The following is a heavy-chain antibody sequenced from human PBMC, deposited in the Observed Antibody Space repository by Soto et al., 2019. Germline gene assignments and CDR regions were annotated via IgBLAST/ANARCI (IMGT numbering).Heavy chain of an antibody. CDR3: ARAIPQTYYYDSSGYWYYCDY. CDR2: IIPIFGTA. V-gene: IGHV1-69*06. D-gene: IGHD3-22*01. Sequence: SVKVSCKASGGTFSSYAISWVRQAPGQGLEWMGGIIPIFGTANYAQKFQGRVTITADKSTSTAYMELSSLRSGDTAVYYCARAIPQTYYYDSSGYWYYCDYWGQGTLVTVSS. CDR1: GGTFSSYA. J-gene: IGHJ4*02.